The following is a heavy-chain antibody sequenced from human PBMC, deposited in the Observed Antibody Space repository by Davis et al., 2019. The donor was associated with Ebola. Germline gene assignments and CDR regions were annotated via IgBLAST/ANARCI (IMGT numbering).Heavy chain of an antibody. CDR1: GGSFSGYY. Sequence: SETLSLTCAVYGGSFSGYYWSWIRQPPGKGLEWIGEINHSGSTNYNPSLKSRVTISVDTSKNQFSLKLLSVTAADTAMYYCARHQGAYYSDYWGQGTLVTVSP. V-gene: IGHV4-34*01. CDR3: ARHQGAYYSDY. CDR2: INHSGST. J-gene: IGHJ4*02. D-gene: IGHD3-10*01.